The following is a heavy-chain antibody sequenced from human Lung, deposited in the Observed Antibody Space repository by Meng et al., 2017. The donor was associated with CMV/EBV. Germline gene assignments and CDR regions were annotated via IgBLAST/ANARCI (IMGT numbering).Heavy chain of an antibody. CDR2: IFRTGTT. CDR1: GDSFSRGDYS. D-gene: IGHD2-21*01. Sequence: VSGDSFSRGDYSWSWIRQPPGKGLEWIGYIFRTGTTYYNPSIKSRVTLSVDRSNNQFYLKLTAVTAADTAIYYCARFEGPGEGVDYWGQGTLVTVSS. V-gene: IGHV4-30-2*01. CDR3: ARFEGPGEGVDY. J-gene: IGHJ4*02.